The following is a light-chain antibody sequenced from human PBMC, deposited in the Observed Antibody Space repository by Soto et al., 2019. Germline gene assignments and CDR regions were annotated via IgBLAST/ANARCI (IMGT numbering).Light chain of an antibody. CDR1: PTVSNNY. CDR2: DAS. V-gene: IGKV3-20*01. CDR3: QQYSSSPRT. J-gene: IGKJ1*01. Sequence: VLTPSQGSLSFSPVSRASLSVRSSPTVSNNYLAWYQQKPGQAPRLLIYDASSRATGIPDRFSGSGSGTDFTLTISRLEPEDFAVYYCQQYSSSPRTFGEGTKVDIK.